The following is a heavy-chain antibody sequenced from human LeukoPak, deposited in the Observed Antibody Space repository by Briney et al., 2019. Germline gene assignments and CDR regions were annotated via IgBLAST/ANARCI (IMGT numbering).Heavy chain of an antibody. V-gene: IGHV3-9*01. CDR3: AKDTSYGSGWYHVDY. D-gene: IGHD6-19*01. CDR2: ISWNSGSI. Sequence: PGGSLRLSCAASGFTFDDYAMHWVRQAPGKGLEWVSGISWNSGSIGYADSMKGRFTISRDNAKNSLYLQMNSLRAEDTALYYCAKDTSYGSGWYHVDYWGQGTLVTVSS. J-gene: IGHJ4*02. CDR1: GFTFDDYA.